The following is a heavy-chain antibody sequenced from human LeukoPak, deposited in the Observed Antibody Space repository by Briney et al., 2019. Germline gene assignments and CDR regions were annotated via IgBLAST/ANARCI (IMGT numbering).Heavy chain of an antibody. J-gene: IGHJ4*02. CDR1: GYTFTSYG. CDR2: ISAYNGNT. V-gene: IGHV1-18*01. Sequence: ASVKVSCKASGYTFTSYGISWVRQAPGQGLEWMGWISAYNGNTNYAQKFQGRVTITADKSTSTAYMELSSLRSEDTAVYYCASSLSYYYDSSGYYFWGQGTLVTVSS. D-gene: IGHD3-22*01. CDR3: ASSLSYYYDSSGYYF.